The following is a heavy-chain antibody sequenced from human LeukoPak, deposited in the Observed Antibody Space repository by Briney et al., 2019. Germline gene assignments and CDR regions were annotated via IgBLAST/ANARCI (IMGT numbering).Heavy chain of an antibody. D-gene: IGHD1-26*01. V-gene: IGHV4-61*01. CDR1: GGSISSGLYS. CDR2: IDYSGST. CDR3: ARDRRRDLLHAFDI. Sequence: SETLSLTCAVSGGSISSGLYSWSWIRQPPGKGLEWIAYIDYSGSTNYNPSLKSRVTISVDASKNQFSLKLSSVTAADTAVYYCARDRRRDLLHAFDIWGQGTMVTVSS. J-gene: IGHJ3*02.